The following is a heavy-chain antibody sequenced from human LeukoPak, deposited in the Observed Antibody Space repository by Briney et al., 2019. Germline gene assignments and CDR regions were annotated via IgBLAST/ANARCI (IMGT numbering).Heavy chain of an antibody. J-gene: IGHJ3*01. V-gene: IGHV3-11*04. Sequence: GGSLRLSCAASGFTFSDYYMSWIRQAPGKGLEWVSYISSSGSTIYYADSVKGRFTISRDNAKNSLYLQMNSLTAEDTAVYYCARVFRGSRNALDVWGQGTMVTVSS. CDR2: ISSSGSTI. D-gene: IGHD1-26*01. CDR3: ARVFRGSRNALDV. CDR1: GFTFSDYY.